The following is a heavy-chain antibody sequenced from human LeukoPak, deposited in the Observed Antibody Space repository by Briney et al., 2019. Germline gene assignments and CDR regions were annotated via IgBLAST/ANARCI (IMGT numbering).Heavy chain of an antibody. CDR3: ARSGRDGYNPHFDF. D-gene: IGHD5-24*01. V-gene: IGHV4-4*07. J-gene: IGHJ4*02. CDR1: GGSVSDYY. CDR2: INTSGST. Sequence: SETLSLTCTASGGSVSDYYWSWIRQSAGKGLQWIGRINTSGSTNYNPSLKSRVTMSEDMSKNQFFLKVSSVTAADTAVYYCARSGRDGYNPHFDFWGQGTLVTVSS.